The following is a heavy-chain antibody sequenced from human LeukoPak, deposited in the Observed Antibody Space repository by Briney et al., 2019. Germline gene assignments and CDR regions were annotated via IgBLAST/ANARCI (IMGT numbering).Heavy chain of an antibody. CDR1: GFTFSSYG. Sequence: PGGSLRLSCAASGFTFSSYGMHWVRQAPGKGLEWVAFIRYDGSNKYYADSVKGRFTISRDNSKNTLYLQMNSLRAEDTAVYYCAKELVSSSWYGAAFDIWGQGTMVTVSS. J-gene: IGHJ3*02. CDR3: AKELVSSSWYGAAFDI. V-gene: IGHV3-30*02. D-gene: IGHD6-13*01. CDR2: IRYDGSNK.